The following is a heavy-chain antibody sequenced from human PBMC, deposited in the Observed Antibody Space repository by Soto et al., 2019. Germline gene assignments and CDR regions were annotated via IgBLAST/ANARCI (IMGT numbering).Heavy chain of an antibody. V-gene: IGHV3-23*01. J-gene: IGHJ4*02. CDR3: AKENGVRYDSTPISYFDY. Sequence: GGSLRLSCAASGFTFSSYAMSWVRQAPGKGLEWVSAISGSGGSTYYADSVKGRFTISRDNSKNTLYLQMNSLRAEDTAVYYCAKENGVRYDSTPISYFDYWGQGTLVTVSS. CDR2: ISGSGGST. D-gene: IGHD3-22*01. CDR1: GFTFSSYA.